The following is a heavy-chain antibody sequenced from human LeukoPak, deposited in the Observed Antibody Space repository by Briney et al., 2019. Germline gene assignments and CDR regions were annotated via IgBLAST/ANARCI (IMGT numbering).Heavy chain of an antibody. Sequence: SLRLSCAPSGFTPTSSSTNCVRPAPKEGLGWVSGTSWNGGSIGYADSVKGRFTNSRDNAKNSLYLQMNSLRAEDMALYYCAKTRIAAAGFDYWGQGTLVTVSS. CDR1: GFTPTSSS. J-gene: IGHJ4*02. CDR2: TSWNGGSI. CDR3: AKTRIAAAGFDY. D-gene: IGHD6-13*01. V-gene: IGHV3-9*02.